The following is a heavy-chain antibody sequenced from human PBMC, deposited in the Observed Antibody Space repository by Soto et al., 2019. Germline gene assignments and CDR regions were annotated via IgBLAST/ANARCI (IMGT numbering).Heavy chain of an antibody. Sequence: GGSLRLSCAASGFTFSSYSMNWVRQAPGKGLEWVSYISSSSSTIYYADSVKGRFTISRDNAKNSLYLQMNSLRDEDTAVYYCARDWRYYYDSSGYWASGYFDYWGQGTLVTVSS. CDR2: ISSSSSTI. D-gene: IGHD3-22*01. V-gene: IGHV3-48*02. CDR1: GFTFSSYS. CDR3: ARDWRYYYDSSGYWASGYFDY. J-gene: IGHJ4*02.